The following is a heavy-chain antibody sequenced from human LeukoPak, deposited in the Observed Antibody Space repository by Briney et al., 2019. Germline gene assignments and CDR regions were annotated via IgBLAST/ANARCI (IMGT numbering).Heavy chain of an antibody. V-gene: IGHV4-39*01. J-gene: IGHJ4*02. D-gene: IGHD3-16*01. CDR3: ARRWGNIVGVTYEY. CDR2: IYYTGST. CDR1: GISITSVSHY. Sequence: PSETLSLTCTISGISITSVSHYWGWIRQPPGKGLEWFGDIYYTGSTYYSPSLRSRVTMSVHTSENQFSLRLNSVTAVDTAVYYCARRWGNIVGVTYEYWGQGTLVTVSS.